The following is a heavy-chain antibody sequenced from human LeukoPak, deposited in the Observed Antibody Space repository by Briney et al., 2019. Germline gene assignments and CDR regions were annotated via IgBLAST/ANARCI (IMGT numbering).Heavy chain of an antibody. V-gene: IGHV4-59*08. CDR2: IYSSGSA. CDR3: ARHRDYYDT. J-gene: IGHJ4*01. CDR1: GSSINNNF. Sequence: SETLSLTCTVSGSSINNNFWTWIRQPPGKGLEWIGYIYSSGSANYNPSLKSRVIISGDRSKNQISLKLTSVTAADTAVYFCARHRDYYDTWGHGTLVTVSS. D-gene: IGHD3-22*01.